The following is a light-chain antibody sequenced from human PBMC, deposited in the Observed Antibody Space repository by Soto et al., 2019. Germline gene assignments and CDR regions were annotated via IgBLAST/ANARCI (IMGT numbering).Light chain of an antibody. CDR3: CSYTRTSNHYF. CDR2: EVR. Sequence: QSALTQPASVSGSPGQSITISCTGTSSDIGGYDYVSWYQQRPGKAPKLMIYEVRYRPSGVSNRFSGSKSGNTASLTISGLQAEEEAVYYCCSYTRTSNHYFFGSGTKVTVL. V-gene: IGLV2-14*01. J-gene: IGLJ1*01. CDR1: SSDIGGYDY.